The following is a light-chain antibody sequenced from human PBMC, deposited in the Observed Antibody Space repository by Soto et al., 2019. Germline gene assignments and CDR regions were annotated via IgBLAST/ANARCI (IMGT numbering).Light chain of an antibody. CDR1: SSDVGYYNY. CDR3: SSCTSSSTLLDV. J-gene: IGLJ1*01. Sequence: QSVMTKPASVSGSPGQSITICCTGTSSDVGYYNYVSWYRQHPGKAPRLMIYEVNNRPSGVSNRFSGSKSGNTASLTISGLQAEHEADYYCSSCTSSSTLLDVFGTGTKATVL. V-gene: IGLV2-14*01. CDR2: EVN.